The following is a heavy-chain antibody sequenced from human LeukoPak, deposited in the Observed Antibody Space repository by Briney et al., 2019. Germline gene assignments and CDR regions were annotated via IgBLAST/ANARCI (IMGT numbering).Heavy chain of an antibody. Sequence: SETLSLTCTASGGSISSYYWSWIRQPPGKGLEWIGYIYYSGSTNYNPSLKSRVTISVDTSKNQFSLKLSSVTAADTAVYYCARGITMVPYYFDYWGQGTLVTVSS. J-gene: IGHJ4*02. CDR3: ARGITMVPYYFDY. D-gene: IGHD3-10*01. CDR2: IYYSGST. V-gene: IGHV4-59*01. CDR1: GGSISSYY.